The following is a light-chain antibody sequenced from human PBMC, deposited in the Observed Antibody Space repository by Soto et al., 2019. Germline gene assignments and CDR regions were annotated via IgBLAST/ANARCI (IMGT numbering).Light chain of an antibody. CDR1: QSISSY. CDR3: QQSYSTPWT. CDR2: AAS. J-gene: IGKJ1*01. Sequence: DIQMTQSPSSLSASVGDRVTITCRASQSISSYLNWYQQKPGKAPKLLIYAASSLQSGVPSRFSRSGSGTDFTFTISSLQPEDFATYYCQQSYSTPWTFGQGTKVEIK. V-gene: IGKV1-39*01.